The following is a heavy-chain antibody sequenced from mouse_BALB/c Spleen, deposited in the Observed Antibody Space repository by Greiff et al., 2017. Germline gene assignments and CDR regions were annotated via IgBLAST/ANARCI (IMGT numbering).Heavy chain of an antibody. V-gene: IGHV5-17*02. CDR2: ISSGSSTI. CDR3: ARLITTAKDFDY. CDR1: GFTFSSFG. D-gene: IGHD1-2*01. Sequence: EVKVVESGGGLVQPGGSRKLSCAASGFTFSSFGMHWVRQAPEKGLEWVAYISSGSSTIYYADTVKGRFTISRDNPKNTLFLQMTSLRSEDTAMYYCARLITTAKDFDYWGQGTTLTVSS. J-gene: IGHJ2*01.